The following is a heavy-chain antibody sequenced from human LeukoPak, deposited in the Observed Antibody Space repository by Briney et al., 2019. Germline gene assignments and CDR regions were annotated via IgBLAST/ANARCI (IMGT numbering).Heavy chain of an antibody. V-gene: IGHV5-51*01. CDR2: IYPGDSDT. Sequence: GESLKISCKGSGYSFTSYWIGWVRQMPGKGLEWRVIIYPGDSDTRYSPSFQGQVTISADKSISTAYLQWSSLKASDTAMYYCARDFIAAAGFHAFDIWGQGTMVTVSS. J-gene: IGHJ3*02. CDR3: ARDFIAAAGFHAFDI. D-gene: IGHD6-13*01. CDR1: GYSFTSYW.